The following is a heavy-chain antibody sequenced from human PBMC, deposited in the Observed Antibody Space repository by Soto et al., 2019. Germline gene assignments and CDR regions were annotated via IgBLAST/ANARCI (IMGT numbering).Heavy chain of an antibody. V-gene: IGHV4-34*01. CDR1: GGSFSGYY. J-gene: IGHJ5*02. D-gene: IGHD3-3*01. CDR2: INHSGST. Sequence: SETLSLTCAVYGGSFSGYYWSWIRQPPGKGLEWIGEINHSGSTNYNPSLKSRVTISVDTSKNQFSLKLSSVTAADTAVYYCARESGQILNWFDPWGQGTLVTVSS. CDR3: ARESGQILNWFDP.